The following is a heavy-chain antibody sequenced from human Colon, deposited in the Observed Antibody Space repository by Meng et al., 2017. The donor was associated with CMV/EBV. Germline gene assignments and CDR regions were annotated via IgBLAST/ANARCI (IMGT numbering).Heavy chain of an antibody. CDR3: GKNRVES. V-gene: IGHV3-7*01. D-gene: IGHD3-10*01. J-gene: IGHJ4*02. CDR1: GFSFSNFW. CDR2: IKEDGNEQ. Sequence: GGSLRLSCVASGFSFSNFWMSWVRQAPGKGLEWVANIKEDGNEQFYADSVKGRFTISRDNAKNSLYLQMNSLRAGDTALYYCGKNRVESWGQGTLVTVSS.